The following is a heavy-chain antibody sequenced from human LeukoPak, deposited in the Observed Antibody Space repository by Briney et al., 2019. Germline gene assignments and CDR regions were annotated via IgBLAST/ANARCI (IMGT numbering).Heavy chain of an antibody. V-gene: IGHV3-30*09. J-gene: IGHJ4*02. CDR3: AKDLEF. CDR2: ITYDGSNK. Sequence: GGSLRLSCTASGFTFSGYAIHWVRQAPGKGLEWLTVITYDGSNKYYTDSVRGRFAISRDNSMNTLYLQMNSLRPEDTAVYYCAKDLEFRGQGTLVTVSS. D-gene: IGHD1-1*01. CDR1: GFTFSGYA.